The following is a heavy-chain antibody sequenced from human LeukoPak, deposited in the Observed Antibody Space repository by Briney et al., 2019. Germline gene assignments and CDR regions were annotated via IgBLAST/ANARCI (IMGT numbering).Heavy chain of an antibody. CDR1: GFTFSSYA. D-gene: IGHD6-13*01. CDR2: ISGSGGST. Sequence: GRSLRLSCAASGFTFSSYAMSWVRQAPGKGLEWVSAISGSGGSTYYADSVKGRFTISRDNSKNTLYLQMNSLRAEDTAVYYCASRYSSSWYGNFDYWGQGTLVTVSS. V-gene: IGHV3-23*01. CDR3: ASRYSSSWYGNFDY. J-gene: IGHJ4*02.